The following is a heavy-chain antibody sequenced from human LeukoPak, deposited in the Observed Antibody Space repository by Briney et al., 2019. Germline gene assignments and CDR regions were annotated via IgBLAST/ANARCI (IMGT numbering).Heavy chain of an antibody. Sequence: SETLSLTCTVSGYSFSSGWYWGWVRQPPGRGLGWIGSIYHSGGIYYNPSLKSRVTISVDTSKNEFSLKLSSVTAADTAVHYCARGELTTCYYDSSGYYPYYMDVWGKGTTVTVSS. V-gene: IGHV4-38-2*02. CDR3: ARGELTTCYYDSSGYYPYYMDV. J-gene: IGHJ6*03. CDR2: IYHSGGI. D-gene: IGHD3-22*01. CDR1: GYSFSSGWY.